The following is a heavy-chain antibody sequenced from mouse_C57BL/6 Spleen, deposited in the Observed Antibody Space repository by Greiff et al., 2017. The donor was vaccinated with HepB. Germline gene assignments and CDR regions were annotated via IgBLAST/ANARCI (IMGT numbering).Heavy chain of an antibody. CDR2: ISYSGST. CDR3: ARDRYYYGSSYGYFDV. V-gene: IGHV3-1*01. CDR1: GYSITSGYD. D-gene: IGHD1-1*01. J-gene: IGHJ1*03. Sequence: VQLQQSGPGMVKPSQSLSLTCTVTGYSITSGYDWHWIRHFPGNKLEWMGYISYSGSTNYNPSLKTRISITHDTSKNHFFLKLNSVTTEDTATYYCARDRYYYGSSYGYFDVWGTGTTVTVSS.